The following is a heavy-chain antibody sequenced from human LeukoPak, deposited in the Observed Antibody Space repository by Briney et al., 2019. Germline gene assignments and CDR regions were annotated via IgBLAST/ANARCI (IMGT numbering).Heavy chain of an antibody. Sequence: SGGSLGPSFAACGFTFSSYAISWVRQAPGKGLDSVSAISGSGGSTYYADSVKGRFTISRDNSKNTLYLQMNSLRAEDTAVYYCAKDSTAAGTGPSDYWGQGTLVTVSS. J-gene: IGHJ4*02. CDR2: ISGSGGST. V-gene: IGHV3-23*01. CDR1: GFTFSSYA. D-gene: IGHD6-13*01. CDR3: AKDSTAAGTGPSDY.